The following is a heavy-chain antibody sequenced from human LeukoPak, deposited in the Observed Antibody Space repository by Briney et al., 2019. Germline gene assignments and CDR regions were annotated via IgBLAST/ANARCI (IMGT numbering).Heavy chain of an antibody. Sequence: GGSLRLSCAASGFTFSTYWMSWVRQAPGKGLEWVANMDQDGTEKNYVDSVKGRFTISRDNAKNSLYVQMNSLRAEDTAVYYCARGSWSAAGTNIDCWGQGTLVTVSS. V-gene: IGHV3-7*02. D-gene: IGHD6-13*01. CDR1: GFTFSTYW. J-gene: IGHJ4*02. CDR2: MDQDGTEK. CDR3: ARGSWSAAGTNIDC.